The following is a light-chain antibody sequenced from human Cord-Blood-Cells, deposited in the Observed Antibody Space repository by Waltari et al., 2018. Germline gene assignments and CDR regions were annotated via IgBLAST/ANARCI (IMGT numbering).Light chain of an antibody. V-gene: IGKV3-11*01. CDR1: QSVSSY. J-gene: IGKJ5*01. CDR3: QQRSNWIT. Sequence: EIVLTQSPATLSLPPGVRATLSCRASQSVSSYLAWYQQKPGQAPRLLIYDASNRATGIPARFSGSGSGTDFTLTISSLEPEDFAVYYCQQRSNWITFGQGTRLEIK. CDR2: DAS.